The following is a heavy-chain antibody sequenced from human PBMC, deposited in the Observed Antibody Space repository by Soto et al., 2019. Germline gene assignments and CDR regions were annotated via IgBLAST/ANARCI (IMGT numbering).Heavy chain of an antibody. CDR2: MNPNSGNT. Sequence: QVQLVQSGAEVKKPGASVKVSCKASGYTFTSYDINWVRQATGQGLEWMGWMNPNSGNTGYAQKFQGRVTMTRNTSISTADMGLGSLRSEDTAVYYCARERRGSDYYYYGMDVWGQGTTVTVSS. CDR1: GYTFTSYD. J-gene: IGHJ6*02. V-gene: IGHV1-8*01. CDR3: ARERRGSDYYYYGMDV. D-gene: IGHD3-10*01.